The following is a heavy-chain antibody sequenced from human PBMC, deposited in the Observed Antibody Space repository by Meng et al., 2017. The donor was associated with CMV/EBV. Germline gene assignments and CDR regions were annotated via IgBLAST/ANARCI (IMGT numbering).Heavy chain of an antibody. CDR3: VRGYTIGGAPTAFDP. D-gene: IGHD3-10*01. J-gene: IGHJ5*02. V-gene: IGHV1-2*02. CDR2: INPYNGET. CDR1: EYTFIDYY. Sequence: ASVKVSCKAYEYTFIDYYIDWVRQAPGQRLEWMAAINPYNGETYYLQKFQGRVTLTRDTSIATVYLELTSLTFDDTAIYYCVRGYTIGGAPTAFDPWGQGTLVTVSS.